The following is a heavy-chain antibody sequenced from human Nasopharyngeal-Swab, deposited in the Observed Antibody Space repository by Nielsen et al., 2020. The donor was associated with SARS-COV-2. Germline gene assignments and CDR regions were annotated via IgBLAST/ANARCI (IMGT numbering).Heavy chain of an antibody. CDR2: IDPSDSYT. Sequence: VRQMPGKGLEWMGRIDPSDSYTNYSPSFQGHVTISADKSISTAYLQWSSLKASDTAMYHCARHSGSGYFDYWGQGTLVTVSS. V-gene: IGHV5-10-1*01. J-gene: IGHJ4*02. CDR3: ARHSGSGYFDY. D-gene: IGHD2-15*01.